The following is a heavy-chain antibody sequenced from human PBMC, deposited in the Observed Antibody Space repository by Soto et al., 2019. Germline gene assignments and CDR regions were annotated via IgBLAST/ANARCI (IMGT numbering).Heavy chain of an antibody. J-gene: IGHJ4*02. Sequence: VGSLRLSCAASGFSFSISPMHWVRQAPGKGPEWVALISYDGTNKFYADSVKGRFTISRDNSKSTLYLQVDSLGPEDAAVYYCARDPKTSGGQHWAFNYFDSWGQGTLVTVSS. CDR3: ARDPKTSGGQHWAFNYFDS. CDR2: ISYDGTNK. CDR1: GFSFSISP. D-gene: IGHD7-27*01. V-gene: IGHV3-30-3*01.